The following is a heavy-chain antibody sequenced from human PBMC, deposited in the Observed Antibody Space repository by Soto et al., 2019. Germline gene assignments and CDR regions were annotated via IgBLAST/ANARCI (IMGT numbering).Heavy chain of an antibody. D-gene: IGHD2-8*01. CDR1: GFTFISYA. Sequence: GGSLRLSCTASGFTFISYAMSWVRQAPGKELEWVSTISGNSGKTNYAESVKGRFSISRDNSKNTVHLQLDSLRAEDTAVYFCAKLGFVLMELYYFHQWGHGTLVTVSS. V-gene: IGHV3-23*01. CDR2: ISGNSGKT. J-gene: IGHJ4*01. CDR3: AKLGFVLMELYYFHQ.